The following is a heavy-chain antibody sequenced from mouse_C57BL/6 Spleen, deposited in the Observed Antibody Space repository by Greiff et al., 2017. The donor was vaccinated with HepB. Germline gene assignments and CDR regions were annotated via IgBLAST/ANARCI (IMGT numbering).Heavy chain of an antibody. V-gene: IGHV5-2*01. CDR2: INSDGGST. J-gene: IGHJ4*01. CDR3: ARHHYDYDGDYYAMDY. D-gene: IGHD2-4*01. CDR1: EYEFPSHD. Sequence: EVQGVESGGGLVQPGESLKLSCESNEYEFPSHDMSWVRKTPEKRLELVAAINSDGGSTYYPDTMERRFIISRDNTKKTLYLQMSSLRSEDTALYYCARHHYDYDGDYYAMDYWGQGTSVTVSS.